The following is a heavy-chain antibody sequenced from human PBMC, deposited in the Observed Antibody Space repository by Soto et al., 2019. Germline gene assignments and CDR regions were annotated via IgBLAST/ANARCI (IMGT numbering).Heavy chain of an antibody. CDR2: IVSSSNYK. J-gene: IGHJ6*02. D-gene: IGHD2-15*01. CDR1: GFTFSFFT. V-gene: IGHV3-21*01. Sequence: EVELVESGGALVKPGGSLTVSCAASGFTFSFFTMNWVRQAPGKGLEWVSSIVSSSNYKHYADSVKGRFSISRDNAKNSLYLHMSSLRAEDTGIYYCTRVGNYYSYATDVWGQGTTFTVSS. CDR3: TRVGNYYSYATDV.